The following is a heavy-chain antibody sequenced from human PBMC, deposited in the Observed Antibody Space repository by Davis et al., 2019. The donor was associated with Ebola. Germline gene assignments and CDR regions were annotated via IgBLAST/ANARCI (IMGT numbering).Heavy chain of an antibody. D-gene: IGHD3-10*01. CDR2: ISSNGGSA. Sequence: PGGSLRLSCAASGFSFNNDPMHWIRQAPGKGLEYVSAISSNGGSAHYGNSVKGRFTISRDNAKSTLYLEMNSLRVEDSALYYCARSGENGGNDSWGQGTLVTVSS. CDR1: GFSFNNDP. V-gene: IGHV3-64*01. CDR3: ARSGENGGNDS. J-gene: IGHJ4*02.